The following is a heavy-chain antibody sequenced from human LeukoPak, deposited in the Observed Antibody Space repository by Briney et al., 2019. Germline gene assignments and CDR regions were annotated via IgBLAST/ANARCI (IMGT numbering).Heavy chain of an antibody. D-gene: IGHD3-3*01. CDR3: ARGRPNSDFWSGYQDYYYGMDV. V-gene: IGHV1-46*01. Sequence: ASVKVSCKASGYTFTSYYMHWVRQAPGRGLEWMGIINPSGGSTSYAQKFQGRVTMTRDTSTSTVYMELSSLRSEDTAVYYCARGRPNSDFWSGYQDYYYGMDVWGQGTTVTVSS. CDR2: INPSGGST. CDR1: GYTFTSYY. J-gene: IGHJ6*02.